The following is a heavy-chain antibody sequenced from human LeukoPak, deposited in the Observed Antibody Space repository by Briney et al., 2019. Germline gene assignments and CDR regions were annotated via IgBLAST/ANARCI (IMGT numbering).Heavy chain of an antibody. J-gene: IGHJ4*02. CDR3: AKWGDYDVLTGYYVPDY. CDR1: GFTFSNYA. CDR2: ILGSGVTT. V-gene: IGHV3-23*01. Sequence: GASLRLSRAASGFTFSNYAMSWVRQAPGKGLEWVSAILGSGVTTYYADSVKGRFTVSRDNSKSTLYLQVNTLRAEDTALYYCAKWGDYDVLTGYYVPDYWGQGTLVTVSS. D-gene: IGHD3-9*01.